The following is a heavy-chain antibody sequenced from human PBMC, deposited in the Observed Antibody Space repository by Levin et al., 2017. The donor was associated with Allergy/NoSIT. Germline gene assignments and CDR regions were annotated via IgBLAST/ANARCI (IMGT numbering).Heavy chain of an antibody. D-gene: IGHD3-16*02. CDR3: ARGGPPNYDYNWGSYRDGYFDS. Sequence: SCTGSGFTFGDYAMSWVRQAPGKGLEWVGFIRNKAHGGTTEYAASVKGRLTISRDDSKSIAYLQMNSLKTEDTAVYFCARGGPPNYDYNWGSYRDGYFDSWGQGTLVTVSS. V-gene: IGHV3-49*04. CDR1: GFTFGDYA. CDR2: IRNKAHGGTT. J-gene: IGHJ4*02.